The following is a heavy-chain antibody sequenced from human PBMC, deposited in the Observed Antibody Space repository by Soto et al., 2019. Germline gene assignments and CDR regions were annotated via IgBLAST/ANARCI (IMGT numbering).Heavy chain of an antibody. V-gene: IGHV3-23*01. J-gene: IGHJ4*02. D-gene: IGHD2-15*01. CDR3: AKGRPYCSGGSCYAYFDY. CDR1: GFTFSSYA. CDR2: ISGSGGST. Sequence: EVQLLESGGGLVQPGGSLRLSCAASGFTFSSYAMSWVRQAPGKGLEWVSAISGSGGSTYYAVSVKGRFTISRDNSKNTLNLQMNSQRAEDTAVYYCAKGRPYCSGGSCYAYFDYWGQGTLVTVSS.